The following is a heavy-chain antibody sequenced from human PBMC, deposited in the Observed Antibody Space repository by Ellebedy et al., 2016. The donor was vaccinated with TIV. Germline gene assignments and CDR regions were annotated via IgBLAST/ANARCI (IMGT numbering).Heavy chain of an antibody. Sequence: ASVKVSCKASGYTFTGYYMHWVRQATGQGLEWMGWMNPNSGNTGYAQKFRGRVTMTRNTSISTAYMELNSLSSEDTAVYYCATDTYSGSYGGDAFDIWGQGTMVTVSS. J-gene: IGHJ3*02. CDR1: GYTFTGYY. V-gene: IGHV1-8*02. CDR2: MNPNSGNT. CDR3: ATDTYSGSYGGDAFDI. D-gene: IGHD1-26*01.